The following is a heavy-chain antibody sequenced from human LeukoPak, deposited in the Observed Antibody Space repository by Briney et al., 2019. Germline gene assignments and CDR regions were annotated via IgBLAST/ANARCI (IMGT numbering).Heavy chain of an antibody. CDR1: GGSISSYY. J-gene: IGHJ6*03. CDR2: IYYSGST. Sequence: PSETLSLTCTVSGGSISSYYWSWIRQPPGKGLEWIGYIYYSGSTNYNPSLKSRVTISLDPSKKQFSLGLTSVTAADTAVYYCARVTNYGDDKGFGYYMDVWGKGTTVTVSS. V-gene: IGHV4-59*01. CDR3: ARVTNYGDDKGFGYYMDV. D-gene: IGHD4-17*01.